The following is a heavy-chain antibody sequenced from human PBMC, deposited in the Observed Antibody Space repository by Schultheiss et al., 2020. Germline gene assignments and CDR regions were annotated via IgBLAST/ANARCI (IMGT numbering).Heavy chain of an antibody. V-gene: IGHV4-61*01. Sequence: SETLSLTCTVSGGSVSSGSYYWSWIRQPPGKGLEWIGYIYYSGSTNYNPSLKSRVTISVDTSKNQFSLKLSSVTAADTAVYYCARGDCTGGVCYTGEYFQHWGQGTLVTVSS. CDR2: IYYSGST. CDR1: GGSVSSGSYY. D-gene: IGHD2-8*02. J-gene: IGHJ1*01. CDR3: ARGDCTGGVCYTGEYFQH.